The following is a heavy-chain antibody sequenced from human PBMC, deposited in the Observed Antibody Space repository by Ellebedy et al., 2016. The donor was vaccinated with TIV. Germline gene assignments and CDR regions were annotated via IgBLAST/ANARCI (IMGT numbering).Heavy chain of an antibody. CDR2: IYYSGST. D-gene: IGHD5-18*01. CDR1: GGSISSYY. J-gene: IGHJ6*03. V-gene: IGHV4-59*01. CDR3: ARGYSYGYYYYYYMDV. Sequence: SETLSLTXTVSGGSISSYYWSWIRQPPGKGLEWIGYIYYSGSTNYNPSLKSRVTISVDTSKNQFSLKLSSVTAADTAVYYCARGYSYGYYYYYYMDVWGKGTTVTVSS.